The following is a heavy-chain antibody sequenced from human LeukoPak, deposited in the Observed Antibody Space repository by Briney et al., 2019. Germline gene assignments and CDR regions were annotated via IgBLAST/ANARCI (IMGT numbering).Heavy chain of an antibody. D-gene: IGHD4-23*01. CDR3: ARDNQVVTSLGWT. CDR1: GFTFSSYS. CDR2: ISSSSSTI. V-gene: IGHV3-48*01. Sequence: PGGSLRLSCAASGFTFSSYSMNWVRQAPGKGLEWVSYISSSSSTIYYADSVKGRFTISRDNAKNSLYLQMNSLRAEDTAVYYCARDNQVVTSLGWTWGQGTLVTVSS. J-gene: IGHJ5*02.